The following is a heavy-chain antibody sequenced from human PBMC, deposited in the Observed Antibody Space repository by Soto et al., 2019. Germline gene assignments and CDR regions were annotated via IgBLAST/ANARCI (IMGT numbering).Heavy chain of an antibody. J-gene: IGHJ3*02. V-gene: IGHV3-23*01. CDR2: ISGSGGSA. Sequence: SGGSLRLSCAASGFTFSSDAMSWVRQALGKGLEWVSAISGSGGSAYYADSVKGRFTISRDNSKNTLYLQMNSLRAEDTAVYYCAKVSYSVHRQNAFAIRGQGIMITVSS. D-gene: IGHD1-1*01. CDR3: AKVSYSVHRQNAFAI. CDR1: GFTFSSDA.